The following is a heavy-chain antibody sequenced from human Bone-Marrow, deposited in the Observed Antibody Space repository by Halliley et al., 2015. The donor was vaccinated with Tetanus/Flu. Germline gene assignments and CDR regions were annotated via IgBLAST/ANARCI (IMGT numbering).Heavy chain of an antibody. Sequence: TLSLTCVVSGDSLSNDNWWSWVRQPPGKGLQWIGEISRTGTTNYSPSLRSRVTISMDKSKNLLSLKVNSVTAADTAVYYCARDIDVGAGFDSWGQGTLVTVSS. V-gene: IGHV4-4*02. D-gene: IGHD2-15*01. CDR1: GDSLSNDNW. CDR2: ISRTGTT. CDR3: ARDIDVGAGFDS. J-gene: IGHJ5*01.